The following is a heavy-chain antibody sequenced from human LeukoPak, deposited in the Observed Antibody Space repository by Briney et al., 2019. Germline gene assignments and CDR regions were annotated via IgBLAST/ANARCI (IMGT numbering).Heavy chain of an antibody. CDR3: ARARSLGYDSSGYYPDAFDI. CDR2: IREDGREK. D-gene: IGHD3-22*01. J-gene: IGHJ3*02. Sequence: PGGSLRLSRVTSGFTFTSHWMSWVRQAPGKGLEWVANIREDGREKKYVDSVKGRFTISRDNAKNSLYLQMNSLRAEDTAVYYCARARSLGYDSSGYYPDAFDIWGQGTMVTVSS. CDR1: GFTFTSHW. V-gene: IGHV3-7*01.